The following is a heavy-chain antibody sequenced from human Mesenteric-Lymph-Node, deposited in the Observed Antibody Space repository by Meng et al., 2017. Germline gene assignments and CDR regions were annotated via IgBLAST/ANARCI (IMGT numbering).Heavy chain of an antibody. CDR2: IIPIFGTA. J-gene: IGHJ6*02. CDR1: GGIFSSYA. Sequence: SVKVSCKASGGIFSSYAISWVRQAPGQGLEWMGGIIPIFGTANYAQKFQGRVTITTDEPTSTAYLEPSSLRSEDTAVYYCASAYCSSNSCYSYYYYGMDVWDRRTTVTVSS. V-gene: IGHV1-69*05. CDR3: ASAYCSSNSCYSYYYYGMDV. D-gene: IGHD2-2*01.